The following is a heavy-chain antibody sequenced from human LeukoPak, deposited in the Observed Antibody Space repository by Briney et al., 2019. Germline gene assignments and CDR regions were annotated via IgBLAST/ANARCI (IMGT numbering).Heavy chain of an antibody. V-gene: IGHV4-59*01. Sequence: SETLSLTCTVSGGSIRSYYWSWIRQPPGKGLEWIGYIYNSGSTNYIPSLKSRVTISVDTSKNQFSLKLTSVTAADTAVYYCARVYYSSSYDYWYFDLWGRGTLVTVSS. D-gene: IGHD6-13*01. CDR2: IYNSGST. J-gene: IGHJ2*01. CDR3: ARVYYSSSYDYWYFDL. CDR1: GGSIRSYY.